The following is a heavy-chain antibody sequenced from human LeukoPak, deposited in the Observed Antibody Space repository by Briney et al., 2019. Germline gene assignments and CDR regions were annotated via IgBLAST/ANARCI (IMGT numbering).Heavy chain of an antibody. D-gene: IGHD6-13*01. J-gene: IGHJ6*03. V-gene: IGHV3-7*01. CDR3: ARVAAAGIYYYYYMDV. Sequence: GGSLRLSCASSGFTYSSYGMSSVRQAPGKGLEGVANIKQDGSEKYYVDSVKGRFTISRDNAKNSLYLQMNSLRAEDTAVYYCARVAAAGIYYYYYMDVWAKGTTVTVSS. CDR1: GFTYSSYG. CDR2: IKQDGSEK.